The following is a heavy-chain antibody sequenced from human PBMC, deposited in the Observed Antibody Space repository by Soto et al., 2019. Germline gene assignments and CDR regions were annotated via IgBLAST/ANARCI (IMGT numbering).Heavy chain of an antibody. D-gene: IGHD5-18*01. V-gene: IGHV4-30-2*01. CDR3: ARGLQGMVTVPFFDS. Sequence: QLQLQESGSGLVKPSQTLSLTCDVSGDSISSGGYSWNWIRQPPGKGLECIGYIYHSGSTYYNPSLKSRVTISLDMSKNQFSLKVTSVTAADTAVYYCARGLQGMVTVPFFDSWGQGTLVTVSS. J-gene: IGHJ4*02. CDR1: GDSISSGGYS. CDR2: IYHSGST.